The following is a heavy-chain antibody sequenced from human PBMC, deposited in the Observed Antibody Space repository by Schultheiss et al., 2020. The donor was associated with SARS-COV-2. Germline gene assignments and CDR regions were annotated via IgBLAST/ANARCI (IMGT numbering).Heavy chain of an antibody. Sequence: GGSLRLSCAASGFTFSSYAMHWVRQAPGKGLEYVSAISSNGGSTYYANSVKGRFTISRDNSKNTLYLQMNSLRAEDTAVYYCPYDSSGYGAFDIWGQGTMVTVSS. CDR1: GFTFSSYA. D-gene: IGHD3-22*01. CDR2: ISSNGGST. V-gene: IGHV3-64*01. J-gene: IGHJ3*02. CDR3: PYDSSGYGAFDI.